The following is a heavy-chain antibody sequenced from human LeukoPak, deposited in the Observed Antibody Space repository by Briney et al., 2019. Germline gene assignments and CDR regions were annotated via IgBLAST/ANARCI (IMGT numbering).Heavy chain of an antibody. Sequence: ASVKVSCKASGYTFTGYYMHWVRQAPGQGLEWMGWINANSGGTNYAQKFQGRVTMTGDTSISTAYMELSRLRSDDTAVYYCARSSRYDIWTGYPYWGQGTLVTVSP. CDR3: ARSSRYDIWTGYPY. V-gene: IGHV1-2*02. D-gene: IGHD3-9*01. CDR2: INANSGGT. CDR1: GYTFTGYY. J-gene: IGHJ4*02.